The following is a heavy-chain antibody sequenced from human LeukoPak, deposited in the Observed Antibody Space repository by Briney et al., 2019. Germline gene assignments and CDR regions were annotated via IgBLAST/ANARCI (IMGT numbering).Heavy chain of an antibody. CDR1: GFTFSTYS. J-gene: IGHJ4*02. CDR3: ARSGSVRDHYFDY. CDR2: IWYDGSNK. D-gene: IGHD3-10*01. Sequence: GGSLRLSCAASGFTFSTYSMHWVRQAPGKGLEWVAVIWYDGSNKYYADSVKGRFTISRDNSKNTLYLQMNSLRAEDTAVYYCARSGSVRDHYFDYWGQGTLVTVSS. V-gene: IGHV3-33*08.